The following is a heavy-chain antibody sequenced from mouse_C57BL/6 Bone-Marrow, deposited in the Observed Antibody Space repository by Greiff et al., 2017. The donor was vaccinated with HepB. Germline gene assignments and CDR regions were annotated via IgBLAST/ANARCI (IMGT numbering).Heavy chain of an antibody. Sequence: EVQLQQSGAELVRPGASVKLSCTASGFNIKDYYMHWVKQRPEQGLEWIGWIDPENGDTEYASKFQGKATITADTSSNTAYLQLSSLTSEDTAVYYCTTGVLQYYFDYWGQGTTLTVSS. V-gene: IGHV14-4*01. CDR2: IDPENGDT. D-gene: IGHD2-12*01. CDR1: GFNIKDYY. CDR3: TTGVLQYYFDY. J-gene: IGHJ2*01.